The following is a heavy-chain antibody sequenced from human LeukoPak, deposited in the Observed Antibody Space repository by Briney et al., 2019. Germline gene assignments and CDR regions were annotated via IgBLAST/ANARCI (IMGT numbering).Heavy chain of an antibody. V-gene: IGHV3-23*01. D-gene: IGHD3-3*01. CDR3: AKREEYDGFQL. CDR1: GFTFSSYA. J-gene: IGHJ1*01. Sequence: GASLRLSCAASGFTFSSYAMSWVRQAPGKGLEWVSAISGSGGSTYYADSAKGRFTISRDNSKNTLYLQMNSLRAEDTAVYYCAKREEYDGFQLWGQGTLVTVSS. CDR2: ISGSGGST.